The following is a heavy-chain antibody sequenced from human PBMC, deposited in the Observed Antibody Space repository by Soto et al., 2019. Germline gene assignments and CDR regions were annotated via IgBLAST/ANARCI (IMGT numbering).Heavy chain of an antibody. J-gene: IGHJ5*02. Sequence: SETLSLTCTVSGDSISSGGHYWSWIRQHPGKRPEWIGYISYSGIAYYNPSLESRFTISVDTSKNQFSLKLSSVTAADTAVYYCATSNWFDPWGQGTLVTVSS. CDR2: ISYSGIA. CDR3: ATSNWFDP. CDR1: GDSISSGGHY. V-gene: IGHV4-39*01.